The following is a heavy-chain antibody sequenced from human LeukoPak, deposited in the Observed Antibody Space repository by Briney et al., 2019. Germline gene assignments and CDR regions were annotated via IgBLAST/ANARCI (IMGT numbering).Heavy chain of an antibody. V-gene: IGHV6-1*01. J-gene: IGHJ4*02. CDR2: TYYRSKFNT. D-gene: IGHD3-10*01. Sequence: SQTLSLTCALSGDSLSNNNVAWNWIRQSPSRGLEWLGRTYYRSKFNTDYAVSLKSRIAINSDTSKNQFSLQLTSVTPDDTGVYYCARGSHSSFDYWGQGTLVTVSS. CDR1: GDSLSNNNVA. CDR3: ARGSHSSFDY.